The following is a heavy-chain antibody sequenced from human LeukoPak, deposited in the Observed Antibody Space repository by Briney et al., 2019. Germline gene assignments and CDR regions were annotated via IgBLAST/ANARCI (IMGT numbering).Heavy chain of an antibody. CDR2: IYYSGST. Sequence: PSETLSLTCTVSGGSISSYYWSWIRQPPGKGLEWIGSIYYSGSTYYNPSLKSRVTISVDTSKNQFSLKLSSVTAADTAVYYCARHPYYYYYMDVWGKGTTVTVSS. J-gene: IGHJ6*03. CDR1: GGSISSYY. V-gene: IGHV4-59*05. CDR3: ARHPYYYYYMDV.